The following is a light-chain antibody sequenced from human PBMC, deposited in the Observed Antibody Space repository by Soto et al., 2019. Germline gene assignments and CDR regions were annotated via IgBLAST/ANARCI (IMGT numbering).Light chain of an antibody. V-gene: IGKV1-5*03. Sequence: DIQMTQSPSSLSASVGDRVTITCRASQSISTWLAWYQQKAGKAPKLLIYKASSLESGVPLRFSGTGSGTEFTLTISSLQPDDCATYYCQHYNSYSWTFGQGTKVEIK. CDR3: QHYNSYSWT. CDR1: QSISTW. J-gene: IGKJ1*01. CDR2: KAS.